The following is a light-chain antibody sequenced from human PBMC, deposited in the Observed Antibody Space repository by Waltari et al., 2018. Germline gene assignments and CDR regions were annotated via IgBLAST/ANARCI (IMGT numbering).Light chain of an antibody. CDR1: SSDVGFYNY. CDR2: DVS. V-gene: IGLV2-14*03. Sequence: QSALTQPASVSGSPGQSITISCTGTSSDVGFYNYVPWYQQHPGKAPNVIIYDVSQRPSGVANRFSGSKSGNTASLTISGLQAEDEADYYCKAYTGTGSWVFGGGTKVTVL. CDR3: KAYTGTGSWV. J-gene: IGLJ3*02.